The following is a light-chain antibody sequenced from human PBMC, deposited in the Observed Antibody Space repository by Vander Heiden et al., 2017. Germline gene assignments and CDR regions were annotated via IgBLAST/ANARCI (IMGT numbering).Light chain of an antibody. Sequence: QSVVTQPPPASGTPGRRFPIACPGRGSNIGSNTVNWYQHLPGSAPQLLIYSNNQRPSGVPDRFSGSKSGTSGSLAISGLRSEDEADYCCATWDDSLNGPVFGGGTKLTIL. J-gene: IGLJ2*01. CDR3: ATWDDSLNGPV. V-gene: IGLV1-44*01. CDR2: SNN. CDR1: GSNIGSNT.